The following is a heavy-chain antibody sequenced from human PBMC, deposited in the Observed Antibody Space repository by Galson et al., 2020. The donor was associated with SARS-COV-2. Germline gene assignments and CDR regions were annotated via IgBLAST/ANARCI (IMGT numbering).Heavy chain of an antibody. CDR1: GFTFSSYD. Sequence: GGSLRLSCAASGFTFSSYDMHWVRQATGKGLEWVSAIGTAGDTYYPGSVKGRFTISRENAKNSLYLQMNSLRAGDTAVYYCARGDYIYAGFGKLRRHYYYMDVWGKGTTVTVSS. CDR2: IGTAGDT. J-gene: IGHJ6*03. D-gene: IGHD4-4*01. CDR3: ARGDYIYAGFGKLRRHYYYMDV. V-gene: IGHV3-13*01.